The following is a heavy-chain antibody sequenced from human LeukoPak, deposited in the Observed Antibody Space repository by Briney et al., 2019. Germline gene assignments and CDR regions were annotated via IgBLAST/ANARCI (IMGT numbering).Heavy chain of an antibody. CDR2: IWNDGSDE. CDR1: AFIFNKYA. Sequence: PGGSLRLSCAASAFIFNKYAMHWVRQTPGEGLDWVAAIWNDGSDENYADSVKGRFTISSDNSKNTLYLQMSSLRAEDTAVYYCATGNYYDSRGYYTFGHWGQGTLVTVSS. D-gene: IGHD3-22*01. J-gene: IGHJ4*02. CDR3: ATGNYYDSRGYYTFGH. V-gene: IGHV3-33*01.